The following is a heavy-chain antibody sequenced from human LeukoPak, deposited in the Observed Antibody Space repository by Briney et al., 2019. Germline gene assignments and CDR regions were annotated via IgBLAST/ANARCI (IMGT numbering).Heavy chain of an antibody. Sequence: SVKVSCKASGGTLSSYAISWVRQAPGQGLEWMGGIIPIFGTANYAQKFQGRVTITADESTSTAYMELSSLRSEDTAVYYCARDAPPDYYDSSGYLDYWGQGTLVTVSS. CDR3: ARDAPPDYYDSSGYLDY. D-gene: IGHD3-22*01. CDR1: GGTLSSYA. J-gene: IGHJ4*02. V-gene: IGHV1-69*13. CDR2: IIPIFGTA.